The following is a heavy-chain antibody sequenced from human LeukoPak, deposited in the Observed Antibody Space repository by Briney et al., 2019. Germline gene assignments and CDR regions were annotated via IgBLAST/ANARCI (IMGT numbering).Heavy chain of an antibody. CDR1: SGSISSYY. CDR3: AGGGYRYDSPPGDPFDY. V-gene: IGHV4-59*01. D-gene: IGHD5-18*01. Sequence: SETLSLTCTVSSGSISSYYWSWIRRPPGLGLEWIGYIYYSGSTNYNPSLKSRVTISVDMSKNQFSLRLSSVTAADTAVYYCAGGGYRYDSPPGDPFDYWGQGTLVTVSS. J-gene: IGHJ4*02. CDR2: IYYSGST.